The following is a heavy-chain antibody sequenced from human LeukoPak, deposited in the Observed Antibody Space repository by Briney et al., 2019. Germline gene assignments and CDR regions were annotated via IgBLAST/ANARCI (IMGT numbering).Heavy chain of an antibody. Sequence: QSGGSLRLSCAASGFTFSSYAMNWVRQAPGKGLEWVSFISGSGDTTYYADSVKGRFTISRDSSKNTLYLQMNSLRAEDTAVYYCAKDIVVVPAAPLDAFDIWGQGTMVTVSS. V-gene: IGHV3-23*01. CDR2: ISGSGDTT. J-gene: IGHJ3*02. CDR1: GFTFSSYA. D-gene: IGHD2-2*01. CDR3: AKDIVVVPAAPLDAFDI.